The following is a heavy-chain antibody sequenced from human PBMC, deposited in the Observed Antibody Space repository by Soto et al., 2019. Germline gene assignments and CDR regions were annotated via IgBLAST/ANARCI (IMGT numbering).Heavy chain of an antibody. Sequence: QVQLVQSGAEAKRPGASVKVSCKFSGYNFIDYGMTWVRQAPGQGLEWMGWISGSNGATNYAQKVQGRVTLTTDTSTNTAYMELRSLRKDDTAVYYCARDSKWLIIKGNWFDSWGQGTLVTVSS. CDR2: ISGSNGAT. D-gene: IGHD5-12*01. CDR3: ARDSKWLIIKGNWFDS. J-gene: IGHJ5*01. V-gene: IGHV1-18*04. CDR1: GYNFIDYG.